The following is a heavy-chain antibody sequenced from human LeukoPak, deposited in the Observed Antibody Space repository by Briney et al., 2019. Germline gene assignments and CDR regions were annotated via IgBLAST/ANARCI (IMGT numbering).Heavy chain of an antibody. Sequence: SETLSLTCTVSTGSLNSYFWTWVRQPAGKGLEWIGRVSGTGAAYSNPSLESRVIISLDTSRNRFSLKLMSVTAADTAVYYCARGKELTGTSGHYSFDFWGQGTLVSVSS. V-gene: IGHV4-4*07. J-gene: IGHJ4*02. CDR2: VSGTGAA. CDR3: ARGKELTGTSGHYSFDF. CDR1: TGSLNSYF. D-gene: IGHD1-7*01.